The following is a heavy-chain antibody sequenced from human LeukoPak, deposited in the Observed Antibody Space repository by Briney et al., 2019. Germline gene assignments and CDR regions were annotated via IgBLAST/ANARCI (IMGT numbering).Heavy chain of an antibody. CDR2: ISAYNGNT. J-gene: IGHJ6*02. V-gene: IGHV1-18*01. CDR1: GYTFTSYG. D-gene: IGHD5-18*01. CDR3: ARIVGYCDYDYYYGMDV. Sequence: ASVKVSCKASGYTFTSYGISWVRQAPGQGLEWMGWISAYNGNTNYAQKLQGRVTMTTDTSTSTAYMELRSLRSDDTAVYYCARIVGYCDYDYYYGMDVWGQGTTVTVYS.